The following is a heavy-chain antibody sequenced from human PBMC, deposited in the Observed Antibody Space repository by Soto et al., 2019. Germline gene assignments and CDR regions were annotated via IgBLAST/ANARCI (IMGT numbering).Heavy chain of an antibody. J-gene: IGHJ6*02. CDR2: IYHSGST. Sequence: PSETLSLTCTVSGGSISSYYWSWIRQPPGKGLEWIGYIYHSGSTYYNPSLKSRVTISVDRSKNQFSLKLSSVTAADTAMYYCARHGLSGCSGGRCYSSFYYYGMDVWGQGTTVTVSS. CDR1: GGSISSYY. D-gene: IGHD2-15*01. CDR3: ARHGLSGCSGGRCYSSFYYYGMDV. V-gene: IGHV4-59*08.